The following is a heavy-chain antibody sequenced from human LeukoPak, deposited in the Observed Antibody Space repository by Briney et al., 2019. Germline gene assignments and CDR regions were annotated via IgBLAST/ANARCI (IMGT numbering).Heavy chain of an antibody. CDR2: IYPSGST. V-gene: IGHV4-4*07. D-gene: IGHD2-15*01. J-gene: IGHJ6*03. CDR3: ARELVAATPTYYYYYMDV. CDR1: GGSISSYY. Sequence: PSETLSLTCTVSGGSISSYYWSWIRQPAGKGLEWIGRIYPSGSTNYNPSLKSQVTMSVDTSKNQFSLKLTSVTAADTAVYYCARELVAATPTYYYYYMDVWGKGTTVTVSS.